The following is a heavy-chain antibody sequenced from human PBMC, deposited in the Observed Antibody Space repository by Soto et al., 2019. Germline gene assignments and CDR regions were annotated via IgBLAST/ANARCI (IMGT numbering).Heavy chain of an antibody. CDR2: ISYDGSNK. D-gene: IGHD6-13*01. CDR1: GFTFSSYG. V-gene: IGHV3-30*18. J-gene: IGHJ6*02. CDR3: AKDQIAAAGNPWLVRYYYYYYGMDV. Sequence: PGGSLRLSCAASGFTFSSYGMHWVRQAPGKGLEWVAVISYDGSNKYYADSVKGRFTISRDNSKNTLYLQMNSLRAEDTAVYYCAKDQIAAAGNPWLVRYYYYYYGMDVWGQGTTVTVSS.